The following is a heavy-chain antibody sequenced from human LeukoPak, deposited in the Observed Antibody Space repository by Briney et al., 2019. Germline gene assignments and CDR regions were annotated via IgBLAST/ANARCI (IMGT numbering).Heavy chain of an antibody. CDR3: ARERDYGDYPNWFDP. Sequence: ASVKVSCKASGGTFSSYAISWVRQAPGQGLEWMGWISAYNGNTNYAQKLQGRVTMTTDTSTSTAYMELRSLRSDDTAVYYCARERDYGDYPNWFDPWGQGTLVTVSS. D-gene: IGHD4-17*01. CDR1: GGTFSSYA. V-gene: IGHV1-18*01. J-gene: IGHJ5*02. CDR2: ISAYNGNT.